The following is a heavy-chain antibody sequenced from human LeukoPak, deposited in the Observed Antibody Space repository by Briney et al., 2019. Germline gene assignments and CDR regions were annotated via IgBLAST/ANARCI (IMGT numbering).Heavy chain of an antibody. Sequence: SEALSLTRAVYGGSFSGYYWGWIRQPPGKGLEWIGEINHSGSTNYNPSLKSRVSISVDRSKNQFSLKLSSVTAADTAVYYCSRSVPPRGYWGQGTLVTVSS. CDR2: INHSGST. CDR3: SRSVPPRGY. J-gene: IGHJ4*02. D-gene: IGHD2-2*01. V-gene: IGHV4-34*01. CDR1: GGSFSGYY.